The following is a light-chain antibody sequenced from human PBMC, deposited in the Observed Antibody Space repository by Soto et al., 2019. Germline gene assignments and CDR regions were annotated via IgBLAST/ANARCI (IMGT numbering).Light chain of an antibody. CDR1: SSDVGGYNS. V-gene: IGLV2-8*01. J-gene: IGLJ2*01. CDR3: SSHSGSNNLCV. CDR2: EVD. Sequence: QSALTQPPSASGSPGQSVTISCTGTSSDVGGYNSVSWYQQHPGKAPKLMIYEVDKRPSGVPDRFSGSKSGNTASLTVSGLQTEDEADYNCSSHSGSNNLCVFGGGTKVTVL.